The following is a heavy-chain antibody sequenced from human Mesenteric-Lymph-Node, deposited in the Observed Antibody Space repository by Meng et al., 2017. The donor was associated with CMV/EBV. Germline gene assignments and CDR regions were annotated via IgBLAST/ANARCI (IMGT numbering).Heavy chain of an antibody. Sequence: GGPLRSSFAALGFTFSNYYMHWVRQAPGKGLEWVSRINSDGGTISYEDSVKGRFTVSRDNAKNTLYLQMNSLRAEDTAVYYCARDLAFWSGKVFSYWGPGTLVTVSS. V-gene: IGHV3-74*01. CDR1: GFTFSNYY. D-gene: IGHD3-3*01. CDR2: INSDGGTI. J-gene: IGHJ4*02. CDR3: ARDLAFWSGKVFSY.